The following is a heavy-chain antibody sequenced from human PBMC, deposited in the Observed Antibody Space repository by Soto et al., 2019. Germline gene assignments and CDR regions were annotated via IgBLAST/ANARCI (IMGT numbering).Heavy chain of an antibody. J-gene: IGHJ6*01. Sequence: QVQLVQSGAEVKKPGSSGKVSCKTSGVSFNNNGIGWVRQAPGHGLEWMGGVSPPFRTSNYARKFQGRISITADASTGTVNMELSSLTPEDTAQYYCARVLYYGSGSYSPYGMDVWGQGTTVTVSS. CDR2: VSPPFRTS. V-gene: IGHV1-69*01. CDR1: GVSFNNNG. D-gene: IGHD3-10*01. CDR3: ARVLYYGSGSYSPYGMDV.